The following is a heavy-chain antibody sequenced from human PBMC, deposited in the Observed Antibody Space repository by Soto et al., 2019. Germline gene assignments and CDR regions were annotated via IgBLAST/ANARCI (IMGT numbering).Heavy chain of an antibody. Sequence: PGESLKISCKGSGYSFTSYWISWVRQMPGKGLEWMGRVDPSDSYTNYSPSFQGHVTISADKSISTAYLQWSSLKASDTAMYYCARQGYCSNTACYTVDYWGQGTLVTVSS. CDR3: ARQGYCSNTACYTVDY. CDR1: GYSFTSYW. D-gene: IGHD2-2*02. V-gene: IGHV5-10-1*01. J-gene: IGHJ4*02. CDR2: VDPSDSYT.